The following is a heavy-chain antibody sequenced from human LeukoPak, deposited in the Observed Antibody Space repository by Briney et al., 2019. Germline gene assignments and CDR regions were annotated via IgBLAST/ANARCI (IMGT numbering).Heavy chain of an antibody. CDR1: EFTLSSYW. D-gene: IGHD2/OR15-2a*01. J-gene: IGHJ4*02. CDR3: SSGLGWLLDN. Sequence: PGGSLRLSCAASEFTLSSYWMSWVRQAPGKGLEWVANIKQDGSEKYYVDSVKGRFTISRDNAKNSLYLQMNSLRAEDTAVYYCSSGLGWLLDNWGQGTLVTVSS. CDR2: IKQDGSEK. V-gene: IGHV3-7*01.